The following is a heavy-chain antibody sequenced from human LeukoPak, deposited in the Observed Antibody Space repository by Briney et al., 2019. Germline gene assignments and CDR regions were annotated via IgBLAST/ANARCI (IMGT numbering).Heavy chain of an antibody. D-gene: IGHD3-3*01. CDR3: ARDLTTYYDFWSDYGGFDY. CDR1: GYTFTSYA. Sequence: GASVTVSCTASGYTFTSYAMNWVRQAPGQGLEWMGWINTNTGNPTYAQGFTGRFVFSLDTSVSTAYLQISSLKAEDTAVYYCARDLTTYYDFWSDYGGFDYWGQGTLVTVSS. J-gene: IGHJ4*02. V-gene: IGHV7-4-1*02. CDR2: INTNTGNP.